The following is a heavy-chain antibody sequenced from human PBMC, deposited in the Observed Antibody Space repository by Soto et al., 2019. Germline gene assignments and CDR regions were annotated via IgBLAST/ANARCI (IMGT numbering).Heavy chain of an antibody. CDR3: AKGYEWGYFQR. J-gene: IGHJ1*01. D-gene: IGHD1-20*01. Sequence: EVQLVVSGGGLVQPGRSLRLSCAASGFTFGDYAMHWVRQVPGKGLEWVSGISWNGGTIAYADSVKGRFTIARDNAKNSQYLQMNSLRAEDTALYYCAKGYEWGYFQRWGKGTLVTVSS. CDR1: GFTFGDYA. V-gene: IGHV3-9*01. CDR2: ISWNGGTI.